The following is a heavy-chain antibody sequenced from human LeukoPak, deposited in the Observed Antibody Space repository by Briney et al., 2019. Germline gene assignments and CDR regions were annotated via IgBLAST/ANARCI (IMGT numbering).Heavy chain of an antibody. V-gene: IGHV3-48*01. Sequence: PGGSLRLSCAASGFTFSSYSMNWVRQAPGKGLEWVSYISSSSSTIYYADSVKGRFTISRDNAKNSLYLHMNSLRAKDTAVYYCAKGALVGSTKQSLKSDYWGQGTLVTVSS. J-gene: IGHJ4*02. CDR1: GFTFSSYS. CDR2: ISSSSSTI. D-gene: IGHD1-26*01. CDR3: AKGALVGSTKQSLKSDY.